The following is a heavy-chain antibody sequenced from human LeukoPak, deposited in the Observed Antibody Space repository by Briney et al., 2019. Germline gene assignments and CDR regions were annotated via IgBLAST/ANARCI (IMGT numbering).Heavy chain of an antibody. CDR3: VKGGVYSSSSLFDY. CDR1: EFTFSNYA. J-gene: IGHJ4*02. D-gene: IGHD6-6*01. CDR2: ISSNGGST. V-gene: IGHV3-64D*09. Sequence: GGSLRLSCSASEFTFSNYAMHWVRQAPGKGLEYVSGISSNGGSTYYADSVKGRFTISRDNSKDTLSLQMSSLSPEDTAVYYCVKGGVYSSSSLFDYWGQGTLVTVSS.